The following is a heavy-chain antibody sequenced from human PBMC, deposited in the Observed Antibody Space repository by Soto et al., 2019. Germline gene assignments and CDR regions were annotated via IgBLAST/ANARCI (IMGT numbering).Heavy chain of an antibody. CDR2: IYPGDSDT. Sequence: GESLKISCKGSGYSFTSYWIGWVRQMPGKGLEWMGIIYPGDSDTRYSPSFQGQVTISADKSISTAYLQWSSLKASDTAMYYCAIHRRVVVPAAASYYYGMDVWGQGTTVTVSS. J-gene: IGHJ6*02. CDR3: AIHRRVVVPAAASYYYGMDV. V-gene: IGHV5-51*01. D-gene: IGHD2-2*01. CDR1: GYSFTSYW.